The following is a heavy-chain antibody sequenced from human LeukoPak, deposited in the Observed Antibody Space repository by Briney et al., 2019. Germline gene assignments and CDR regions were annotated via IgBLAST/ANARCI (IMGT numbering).Heavy chain of an antibody. CDR3: ASLVPDFWSGYYANFDY. V-gene: IGHV1-2*02. D-gene: IGHD3-3*01. CDR1: GYTFTGYY. Sequence: ASVKVSCKASGYTFTGYYMHWVRQAPGQGLEWMGWINPNSGGTNYAQKFQGRVTMTRDPSISTAYMELTRLRSDDTAVYYCASLVPDFWSGYYANFDYWGQGTLVTVSS. CDR2: INPNSGGT. J-gene: IGHJ4*02.